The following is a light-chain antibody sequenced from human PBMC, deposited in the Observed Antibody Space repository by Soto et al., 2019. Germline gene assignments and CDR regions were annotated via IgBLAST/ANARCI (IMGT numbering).Light chain of an antibody. J-gene: IGKJ4*01. Sequence: DIQMPQSPSSLSASVGDRVTITCRASQGISNYLAWYQQKPGKVPKLLCYAASTLQSGVPSRFSGSGSGTDFTLTISSLQPEEVATYYRHMYNSAPLTFGGRTKVEIK. CDR3: HMYNSAPLT. V-gene: IGKV1-27*01. CDR1: QGISNY. CDR2: AAS.